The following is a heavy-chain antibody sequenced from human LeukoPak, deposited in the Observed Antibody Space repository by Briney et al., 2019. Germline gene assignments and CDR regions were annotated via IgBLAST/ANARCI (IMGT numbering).Heavy chain of an antibody. CDR2: ITTSSSYV. CDR1: GFTFSSYS. CDR3: ARDPYSGDYGPYYYYYMDV. V-gene: IGHV3-21*01. Sequence: GGSLRLSCAASGFTFSSYSMNWVRQAPGKGLEWVSSITTSSSYVFYADSVRGRFTISRDNAENSLYLQMNNLRDEDTAVYYCARDPYSGDYGPYYYYYMDVWGKGTTVTVSS. D-gene: IGHD5-12*01. J-gene: IGHJ6*03.